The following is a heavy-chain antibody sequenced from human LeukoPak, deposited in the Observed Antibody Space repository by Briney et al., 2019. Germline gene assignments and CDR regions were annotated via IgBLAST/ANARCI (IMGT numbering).Heavy chain of an antibody. CDR2: IIPIFGTA. D-gene: IGHD1-1*01. CDR1: GRTFSSYA. V-gene: IGHV1-69*05. CDR3: ARDATGTPASY. J-gene: IGHJ4*02. Sequence: ASVKVSCKVSGRTFSSYAISWVRQAPGQGLEWMGGIIPIFGTANYAQKFQGRVTITTDESTSTAYMELSSLRSEDTAVYYCARDATGTPASYWGQGTLVTVSS.